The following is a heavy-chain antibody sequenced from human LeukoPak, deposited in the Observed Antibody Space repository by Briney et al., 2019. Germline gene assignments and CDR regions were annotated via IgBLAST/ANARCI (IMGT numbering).Heavy chain of an antibody. Sequence: PGGSLRLSCAASGFTFSSYAMSWVRQAPGKGLESVSSISSSSSYIYYADSVKGRFTISRDNAKNSLYLQMNSLRAEDTAVYYCARDGHSSGWYVDYWGQGTLVTVSS. V-gene: IGHV3-21*01. CDR1: GFTFSSYA. D-gene: IGHD6-19*01. J-gene: IGHJ4*02. CDR2: ISSSSSYI. CDR3: ARDGHSSGWYVDY.